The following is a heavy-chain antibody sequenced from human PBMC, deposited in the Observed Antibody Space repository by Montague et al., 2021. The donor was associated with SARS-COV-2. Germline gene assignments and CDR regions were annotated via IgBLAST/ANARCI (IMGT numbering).Heavy chain of an antibody. V-gene: IGHV4-31*03. J-gene: IGHJ3*02. CDR1: GGSISSGGHY. Sequence: TLSLTCTVSGGSISSGGHYWSWIRQHPGKGLEWIGYIYYSGSTYYNPSLKSRVTISVDTSKNQFSLKLSSVTDADTAVYYCARGRRITIFGVVIGRDAFDIWGQGTMVTVSS. D-gene: IGHD3-3*01. CDR2: IYYSGST. CDR3: ARGRRITIFGVVIGRDAFDI.